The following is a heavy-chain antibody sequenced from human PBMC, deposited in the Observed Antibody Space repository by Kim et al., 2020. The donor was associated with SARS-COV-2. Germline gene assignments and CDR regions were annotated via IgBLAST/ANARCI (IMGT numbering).Heavy chain of an antibody. CDR1: GGSFSGYY. CDR3: ARGPLRFLEWIKLGAYDY. CDR2: INHSGST. D-gene: IGHD3-3*01. V-gene: IGHV4-34*01. Sequence: SETLSLTCAVYGGSFSGYYWSWIRQPPGKGLEWIGEINHSGSTNYNPSLKSRVTISVDTSKNQFSLKLSSVTAADTAVYYCARGPLRFLEWIKLGAYDYWGQGTLVTVSS. J-gene: IGHJ4*02.